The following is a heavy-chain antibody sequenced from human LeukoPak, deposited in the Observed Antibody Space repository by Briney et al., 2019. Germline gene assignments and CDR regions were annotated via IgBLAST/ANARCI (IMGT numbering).Heavy chain of an antibody. CDR1: GFTFSSFS. D-gene: IGHD3-10*01. J-gene: IGHJ4*02. CDR3: AKWASYYSTYSFDY. V-gene: IGHV3-23*01. Sequence: PGGSLRLSCAASGFTFSSFSMTWVRQAPGKGLEWVSGISGSGSNTYYADSVKGRFTISRDDSKNTVYLQMNSLRAEDTAVYYCAKWASYYSTYSFDYWGQGTLVTVSS. CDR2: ISGSGSNT.